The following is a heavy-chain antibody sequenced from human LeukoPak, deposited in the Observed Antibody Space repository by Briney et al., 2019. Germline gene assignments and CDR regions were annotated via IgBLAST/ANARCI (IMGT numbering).Heavy chain of an antibody. V-gene: IGHV3-7*01. J-gene: IGHJ6*02. CDR2: KKQDGSEK. CDR3: ASKGVTNLYYYYGMDV. CDR1: GFTFSNYG. Sequence: GGSLRLSCEASGFTFSNYGMSWVRQAPGKGLEWVANKKQDGSEKYYVDSVKGRFTISRDNAKNSLYLQMNSLRAEDTAVYYCASKGVTNLYYYYGMDVWGQGTTVTVSS. D-gene: IGHD4-11*01.